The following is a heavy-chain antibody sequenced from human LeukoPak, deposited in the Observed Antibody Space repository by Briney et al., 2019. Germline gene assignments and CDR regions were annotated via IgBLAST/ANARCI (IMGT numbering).Heavy chain of an antibody. J-gene: IGHJ4*02. CDR1: GFTFDDYA. CDR3: ARRGGDRNPADY. D-gene: IGHD2-21*02. V-gene: IGHV3-9*01. CDR2: ISWNSGSI. Sequence: PGRSLRLSCAASGFTFDDYAMHWVRQAPGKGLEWVSGISWNSGSIGYADSVKGRFTISRDNAKNSLYLQMNSLRAEDTAVYYCARRGGDRNPADYWGQGTLVTVSS.